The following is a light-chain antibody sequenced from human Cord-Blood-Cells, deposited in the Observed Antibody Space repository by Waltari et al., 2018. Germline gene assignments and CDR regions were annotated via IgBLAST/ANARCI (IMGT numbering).Light chain of an antibody. Sequence: DIVMTQSPDSLAVSLSERATINCKSSQSVLYSSNNKNDLAWYQQKPGQPPKLLIYWASTRESGVPDRFSGSGSGTDFTLTISSLQAEDVAVYYCQQYYSTPYSFGQGTKLEIK. CDR3: QQYYSTPYS. CDR2: WAS. CDR1: QSVLYSSNNKND. V-gene: IGKV4-1*01. J-gene: IGKJ2*03.